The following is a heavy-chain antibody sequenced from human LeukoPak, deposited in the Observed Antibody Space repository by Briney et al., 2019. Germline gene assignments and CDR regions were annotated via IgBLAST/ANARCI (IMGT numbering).Heavy chain of an antibody. CDR1: GFTFDDYA. Sequence: GGSLRLSCAASGFTFDDYAMHWVRQAPGKGLEWVLGISWNSGSIGYADSVKGRFTISRDNAKNSLYLQMNSLRAEDTALYYCAKDLYSGIDYWGQGTLVTVSS. V-gene: IGHV3-9*01. CDR2: ISWNSGSI. J-gene: IGHJ4*02. D-gene: IGHD5-12*01. CDR3: AKDLYSGIDY.